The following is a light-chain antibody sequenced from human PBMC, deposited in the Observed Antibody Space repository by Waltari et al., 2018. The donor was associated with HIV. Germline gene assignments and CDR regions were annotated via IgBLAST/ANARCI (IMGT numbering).Light chain of an antibody. CDR1: RSNIGSNN. CDR2: SNN. V-gene: IGLV1-44*01. Sequence: QSVLTQPPSASGTPGQRVTISCSGSRSNIGSNNVTWYQQLPGKAPKLVIHSNNRRASGVPYRFSGSKSGTAASLAISGLQSEDEADYYCSAWDDNVNALFGGGTRLTVV. CDR3: SAWDDNVNAL. J-gene: IGLJ2*01.